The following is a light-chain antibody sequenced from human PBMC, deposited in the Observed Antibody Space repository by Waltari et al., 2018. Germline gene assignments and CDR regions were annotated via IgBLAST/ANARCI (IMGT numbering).Light chain of an antibody. CDR1: QSVDSSY. Sequence: NELTQSPGTLSLSPGESATLSCRASQSVDSSYLAWYQQKPGQAPRLLIFRASTRAPGIPDRFSGNASGTDFTLTITRLEPEDFAVYYCQQYGSSPRHTFGQGTKLEIK. CDR3: QQYGSSPRHT. CDR2: RAS. V-gene: IGKV3-20*01. J-gene: IGKJ2*01.